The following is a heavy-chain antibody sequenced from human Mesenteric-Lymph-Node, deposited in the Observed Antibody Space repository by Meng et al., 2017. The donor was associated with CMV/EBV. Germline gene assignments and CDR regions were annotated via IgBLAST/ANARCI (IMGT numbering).Heavy chain of an antibody. D-gene: IGHD6-19*01. CDR2: ISYDGSNK. J-gene: IGHJ4*02. V-gene: IGHV3-30*04. CDR1: GFTFSSYA. CDR3: ARKSSASGWFSDY. Sequence: GESLKISCAASGFTFSSYAMHWVRQAPGKGLEWVAVISYDGSNKYYADSVKGRFTISRDNSKNMVFLQMNSLRVEDTAIYYCARKSSASGWFSDYWGQGTRVTVSS.